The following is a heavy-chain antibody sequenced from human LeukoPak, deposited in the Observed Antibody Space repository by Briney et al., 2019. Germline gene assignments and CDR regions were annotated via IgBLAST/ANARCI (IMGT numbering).Heavy chain of an antibody. D-gene: IGHD3-10*01. CDR3: ARDNYYGSGSYPGGY. J-gene: IGHJ4*02. CDR2: IWYDGSNK. V-gene: IGHV3-33*08. CDR1: GFTFSSYG. Sequence: QPGGSLRLSCAASGFTFSSYGMHWVRQAPGKGLEWVAVIWYDGSNKYYADSVKGRFTISRDNSKNTLYLQMNSLRAEDTAVYYCARDNYYGSGSYPGGYWGQGTLVTVSS.